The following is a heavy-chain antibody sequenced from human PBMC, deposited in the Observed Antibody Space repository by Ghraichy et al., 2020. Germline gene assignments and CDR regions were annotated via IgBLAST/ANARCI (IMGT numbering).Heavy chain of an antibody. CDR3: ARTQSSINCFGHDY. V-gene: IGHV3-7*04. CDR2: IKPDESET. D-gene: IGHD2-2*01. J-gene: IGHJ4*02. CDR1: GFTLSNYW. Sequence: GSLRLSCAASGFTLSNYWMTWVRQAPGKGLEWVANIKPDESETYYVDSVKGRFTVSRDNAKNSLYLQMNSLRAEDTAVYYCARTQSSINCFGHDYWGQGTLVTVS.